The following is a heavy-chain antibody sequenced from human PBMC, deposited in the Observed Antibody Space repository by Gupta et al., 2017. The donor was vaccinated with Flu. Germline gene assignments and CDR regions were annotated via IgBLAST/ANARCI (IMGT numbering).Heavy chain of an antibody. CDR2: VYYSGTT. V-gene: IGHV4-39*01. Sequence: DHGGWISQPPGKGLEWIGSVYYSGTTDYNPSLKSRVTISIDTSKNQFSLMLSSVTAADTGVLYWARSYGDYGVRRAWFDPWGQGTRGTVSS. CDR3: ARSYGDYGVRRAWFDP. D-gene: IGHD4-17*01. J-gene: IGHJ5*02. CDR1: DH.